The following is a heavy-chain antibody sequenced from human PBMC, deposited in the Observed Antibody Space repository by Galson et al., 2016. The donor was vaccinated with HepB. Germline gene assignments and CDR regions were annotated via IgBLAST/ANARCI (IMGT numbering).Heavy chain of an antibody. CDR1: GLTFSRCD. Sequence: SLRLSCAASGLTFSRCDMHWVRQATEKGLEWVSAIGTAGDTYYPGSVRGRFTISRENSKNSLYLQMNSLTAGDTAVYYCARGKFDCSGGTCHYYGMDVWGKGTTVTVSS. CDR3: ARGKFDCSGGTCHYYGMDV. D-gene: IGHD2-15*01. J-gene: IGHJ6*04. V-gene: IGHV3-13*01. CDR2: IGTAGDT.